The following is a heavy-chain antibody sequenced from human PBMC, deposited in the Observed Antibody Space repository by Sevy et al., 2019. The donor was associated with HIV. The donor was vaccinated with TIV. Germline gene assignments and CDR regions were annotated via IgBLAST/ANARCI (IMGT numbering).Heavy chain of an antibody. Sequence: GGSLRLSCAASGFTFSSFAMHWVRQAPGRGLEWVAIISYDGINKNHANSVKGRFTISRDNSKNTLYLQMNSLRGEDTAVYYCARDPTRYYGDSNPSYYFDYWGQGTLVTVSS. CDR1: GFTFSSFA. CDR3: ARDPTRYYGDSNPSYYFDY. CDR2: ISYDGINK. D-gene: IGHD4-17*01. J-gene: IGHJ4*02. V-gene: IGHV3-30-3*01.